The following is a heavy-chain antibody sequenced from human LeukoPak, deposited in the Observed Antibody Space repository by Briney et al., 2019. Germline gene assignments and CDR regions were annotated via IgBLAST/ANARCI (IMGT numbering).Heavy chain of an antibody. V-gene: IGHV4-38-2*02. Sequence: SETLSLTCTVSGYSISSGYYWGWIRQPPGKGLEWIGSIYHSGSTYYNPSLKSRVTISVDTSKNQFSLKLSSVTAADTAVYYCATIAVAGTPRMDYWGQGTLVTVSS. D-gene: IGHD6-19*01. CDR2: IYHSGST. CDR3: ATIAVAGTPRMDY. CDR1: GYSISSGYY. J-gene: IGHJ4*02.